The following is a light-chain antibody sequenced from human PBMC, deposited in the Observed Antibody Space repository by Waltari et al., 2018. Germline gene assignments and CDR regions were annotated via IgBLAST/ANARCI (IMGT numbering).Light chain of an antibody. CDR2: DAS. V-gene: IGKV3-11*01. CDR3: QQRSNWLIT. CDR1: QSVSSY. Sequence: EIVLKQSPATLYLSPGERATLSCRASQSVSSYLAWYQQKPGQAPRLLIYDASNWATGIPARFSGSGSGTDFTLTISSLEPEDFAVYYCQQRSNWLITFGQGTRLEIK. J-gene: IGKJ5*01.